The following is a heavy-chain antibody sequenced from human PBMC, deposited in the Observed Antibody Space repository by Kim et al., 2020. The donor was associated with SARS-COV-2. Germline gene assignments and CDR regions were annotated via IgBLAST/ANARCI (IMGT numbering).Heavy chain of an antibody. J-gene: IGHJ6*02. CDR3: ARDIIVLMVYAIPNPPGGMDV. CDR2: INAGNGNT. D-gene: IGHD2-8*01. CDR1: GYTFTSYA. V-gene: IGHV1-3*01. Sequence: ASVKVSCKASGYTFTSYAMHWVRQAPGQRLEWMGWINAGNGNTKYSQKFQGRVTITRDTSASTAYMELSSLRSEDTAVYYCARDIIVLMVYAIPNPPGGMDVWGQGTTVTV.